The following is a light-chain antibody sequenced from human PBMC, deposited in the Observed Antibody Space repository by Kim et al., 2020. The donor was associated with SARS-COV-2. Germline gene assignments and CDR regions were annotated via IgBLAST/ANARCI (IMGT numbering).Light chain of an antibody. CDR1: HSISNW. CDR3: QQYNTSPLT. J-gene: IGKJ4*01. Sequence: GDRVTNTCRASHSISNWLALYQQKPGEAPKLLIYDASGLGLGVPSSLSGSGAGTEFTLTISSLQPEDVAAYYCQQYNTSPLTFGGGTKVDIK. CDR2: DAS. V-gene: IGKV1-5*01.